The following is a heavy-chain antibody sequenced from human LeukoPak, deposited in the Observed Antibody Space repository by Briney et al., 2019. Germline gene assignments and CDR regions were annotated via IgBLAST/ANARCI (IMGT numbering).Heavy chain of an antibody. CDR1: GYTFKSYA. CDR3: ARGVGNEGLTI. J-gene: IGHJ3*02. Sequence: ASVKVSCKASGYTFKSYAITWARQAPGQGLEWRGWIDPYSGNTNYAQKFQGRVTMTTETFTSTADMEVTSLRSDDTAVYYCARGVGNEGLTIWGQGTLVTVSS. CDR2: IDPYSGNT. D-gene: IGHD1-26*01. V-gene: IGHV1-18*01.